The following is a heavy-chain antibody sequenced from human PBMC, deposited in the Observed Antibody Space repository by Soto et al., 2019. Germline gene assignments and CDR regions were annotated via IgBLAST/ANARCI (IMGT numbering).Heavy chain of an antibody. D-gene: IGHD6-13*01. Sequence: HTLSLTCAISGDSVSSNSAAWNWIRQPPSRGLEWLGRTYYRSKWYNDYTLSVKSRITINPDTSKNQFSLQLSSVAPEETAVYYCKRERSRSWDYFYGMDVWGQGTTVTVSS. CDR2: TYYRSKWYN. CDR1: GDSVSSNSAA. CDR3: KRERSRSWDYFYGMDV. J-gene: IGHJ6*02. V-gene: IGHV6-1*01.